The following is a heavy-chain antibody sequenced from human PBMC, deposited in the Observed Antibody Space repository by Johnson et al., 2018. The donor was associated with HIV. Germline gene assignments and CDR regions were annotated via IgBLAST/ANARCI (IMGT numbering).Heavy chain of an antibody. D-gene: IGHD3-10*01. CDR1: GFTFSSYV. CDR3: AKDGPGGAFDI. V-gene: IGHV3-23*04. Sequence: VQLVESGGGLVQPGGSLRLSCAASGFTFSSYVMNWVRQAPGKGLEWVSAISDSGGCTYFSDSVKGRFTIARDDSTNTLYLQMSSLRAEDTAVYYCAKDGPGGAFDIWGQGTMVTVSS. CDR2: ISDSGGCT. J-gene: IGHJ3*02.